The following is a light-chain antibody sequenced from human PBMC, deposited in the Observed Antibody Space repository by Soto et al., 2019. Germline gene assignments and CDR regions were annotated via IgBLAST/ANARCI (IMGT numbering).Light chain of an antibody. CDR1: SSDVGGYNY. J-gene: IGLJ2*01. Sequence: ALTQPASVSGSPGQSITISCTGTSSDVGGYNYVSWYQQHPGKAPKLMIYDVSNRPSGVSNRFSGSKSGNTASLTISGLQAEDEADYYCSSYTSSSTLFGGGTKLTVL. CDR3: SSYTSSSTL. CDR2: DVS. V-gene: IGLV2-14*01.